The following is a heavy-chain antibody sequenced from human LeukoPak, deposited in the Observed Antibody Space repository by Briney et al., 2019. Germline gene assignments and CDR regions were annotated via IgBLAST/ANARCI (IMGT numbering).Heavy chain of an antibody. CDR2: IRYDGSNK. V-gene: IGHV3-30*02. J-gene: IGHJ6*03. CDR3: AKEQNYYYYMDV. Sequence: PGGSLRLSCAASGFTFSSYGMHWVRRAPGKGLEWVAFIRYDGSNKYYADSVKGRFTISRDNSKNTLYLQMNSLRAKDTAVYYCAKEQNYYYYMDVWGKGTTVTVSS. CDR1: GFTFSSYG.